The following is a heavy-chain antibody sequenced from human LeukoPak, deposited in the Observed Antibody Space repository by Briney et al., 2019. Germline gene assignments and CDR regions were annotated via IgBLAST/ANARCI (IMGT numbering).Heavy chain of an antibody. D-gene: IGHD5-24*01. CDR3: ANGDGFDY. V-gene: IGHV3-7*01. J-gene: IGHJ4*02. CDR2: IKQDGSEK. Sequence: PGGSLRLSCATSGFTFSNFWMSWVRQSPGKGLEWVANIKQDGSEKYYVDSVKGRFTISRDNAKNSLYLQMNSLRAEDTAVYYCANGDGFDYWGQGTLVTASS. CDR1: GFTFSNFW.